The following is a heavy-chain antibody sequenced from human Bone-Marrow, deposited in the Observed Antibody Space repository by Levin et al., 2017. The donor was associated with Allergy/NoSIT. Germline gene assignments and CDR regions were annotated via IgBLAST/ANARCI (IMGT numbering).Heavy chain of an antibody. J-gene: IGHJ6*02. Sequence: PSETLSLTCTVSGGSISSYYWSWIRQPPGKGLEWIGYIYYSGSTNYNPSLKSRVTISVDTSKNQFSLKLSSVTAADTAVYYCARTYIVVVPAAIPYYYYYGMDVWGQGTTVTVSS. CDR1: GGSISSYY. CDR2: IYYSGST. V-gene: IGHV4-59*08. CDR3: ARTYIVVVPAAIPYYYYYGMDV. D-gene: IGHD2-2*02.